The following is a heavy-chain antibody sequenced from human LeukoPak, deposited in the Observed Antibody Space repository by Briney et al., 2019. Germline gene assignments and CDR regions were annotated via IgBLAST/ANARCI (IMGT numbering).Heavy chain of an antibody. CDR1: GFTFSSYS. CDR2: ISSSSSYI. J-gene: IGHJ3*02. Sequence: PGGSLRLSCAASGFTFSSYSMNWVRQAPGKGLEWVSSISSSSSYIYYADSVKGRFTISRDNAKNSLYLQMNSLRAEDTAVCYCARERDGDYLRTNDAFDIWGQGTMVTVSS. D-gene: IGHD4-17*01. CDR3: ARERDGDYLRTNDAFDI. V-gene: IGHV3-21*01.